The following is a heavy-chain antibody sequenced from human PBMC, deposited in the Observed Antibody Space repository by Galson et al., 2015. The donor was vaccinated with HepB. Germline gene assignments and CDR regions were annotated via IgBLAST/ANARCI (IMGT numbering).Heavy chain of an antibody. CDR3: ARGPCTSTSCYHKGCFDY. CDR1: GGSISSYY. J-gene: IGHJ4*02. D-gene: IGHD2-2*01. V-gene: IGHV4-4*07. Sequence: ETLSLTCTVSGGSISSYYWSWIRQPAGKGLEWIGRIYTSGSTNYNPSLKSRVTMSVDTSKNQFSLKLSSVTAADTAVYYCARGPCTSTSCYHKGCFDYWGQGTLVTVSS. CDR2: IYTSGST.